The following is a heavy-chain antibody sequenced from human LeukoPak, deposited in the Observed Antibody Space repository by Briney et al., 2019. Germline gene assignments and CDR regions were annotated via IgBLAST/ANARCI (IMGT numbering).Heavy chain of an antibody. CDR2: IWYDGSNK. CDR3: ARGRDRSFYFDY. V-gene: IGHV3-33*08. J-gene: IGHJ4*02. Sequence: GGSLRLSCAPSGFTFSSSNMHWVRQAPGKGLEWVAVIWYDGSNKYYADSVKGRFTISRDNSKNTLYLQMNSLRAEDTAVYYCARGRDRSFYFDYRGQGTLVTVSS. CDR1: GFTFSSSN. D-gene: IGHD5-24*01.